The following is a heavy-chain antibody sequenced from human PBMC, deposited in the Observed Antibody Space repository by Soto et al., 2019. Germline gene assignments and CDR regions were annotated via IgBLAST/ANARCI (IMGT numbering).Heavy chain of an antibody. CDR2: ISGSGGST. Sequence: GGSLRLSCAASGFTFSSYAMSWVRQAPGKGLEWVSAISGSGGSTYYADSVKGRFTISKDNSKNTLYLQMNSLRAEDTAVYYSSKSAYFDFWSGYYCAFDIWGQGTMVTVSS. CDR1: GFTFSSYA. D-gene: IGHD3-3*01. CDR3: SKSAYFDFWSGYYCAFDI. J-gene: IGHJ3*02. V-gene: IGHV3-23*01.